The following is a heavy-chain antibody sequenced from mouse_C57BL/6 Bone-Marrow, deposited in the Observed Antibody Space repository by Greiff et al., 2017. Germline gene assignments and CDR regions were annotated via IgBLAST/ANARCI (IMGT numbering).Heavy chain of an antibody. Sequence: EVQGVESGPGLVKPSQTVFLTCTVTGISITPGTYQWSWLRQFPGNKLEWIGYIYYRGTITYNPSLTSRTTITRDTPKNQFFLEMNSLTAEDTATYYCARTDGYYGYAMDYWGQGTSVTVSS. V-gene: IGHV3-5*01. CDR1: GISITPGTYQ. J-gene: IGHJ4*01. D-gene: IGHD2-3*01. CDR2: IYYRGTI. CDR3: ARTDGYYGYAMDY.